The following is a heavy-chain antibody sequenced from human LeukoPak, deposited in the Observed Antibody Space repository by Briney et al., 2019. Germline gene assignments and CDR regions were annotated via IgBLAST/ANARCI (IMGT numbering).Heavy chain of an antibody. CDR1: GFTFSSYA. V-gene: IGHV3-23*01. J-gene: IGHJ4*02. Sequence: GASLRLSCAASGFTFSSYAMSWVRQAPGKGLEWVSAISGSGGSTYYADSVKGRFTISRDNSKNTLYLQMNSLRAEDTAVYYCAKDGDYYDSSGYYYASFDYWGQGTLVTGSS. D-gene: IGHD3-22*01. CDR3: AKDGDYYDSSGYYYASFDY. CDR2: ISGSGGST.